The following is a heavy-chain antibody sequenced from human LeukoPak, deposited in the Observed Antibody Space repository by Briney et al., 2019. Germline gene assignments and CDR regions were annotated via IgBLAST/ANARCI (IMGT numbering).Heavy chain of an antibody. CDR3: ARGDYYGSGTYYKKTVDY. Sequence: ASVRVSCKASGYTFTSYAMHWVRQAPGQRLVWMGWINAGNGNTKYSQKFQGRVTITRDTSASTAYMELSSLRSEDTAVYYCARGDYYGSGTYYKKTVDYWGQGTLVTVSS. V-gene: IGHV1-3*01. CDR2: INAGNGNT. CDR1: GYTFTSYA. D-gene: IGHD3-10*01. J-gene: IGHJ4*02.